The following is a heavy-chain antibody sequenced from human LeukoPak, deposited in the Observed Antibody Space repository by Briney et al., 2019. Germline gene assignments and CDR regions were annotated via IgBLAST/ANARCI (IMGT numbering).Heavy chain of an antibody. V-gene: IGHV4-34*01. J-gene: IGHJ6*03. CDR3: ARQGSGSYYYYYMDV. Sequence: PSETLSLTCAVYGGSFSGYYWSWLRQPPGKGLEWIGEINHSGSTNYNPSLKSRVTISVDTSKNQFSLKLSSVTAADTAVYYCARQGSGSYYYYYMDVWGKGTTVTISS. CDR2: INHSGST. CDR1: GGSFSGYY. D-gene: IGHD1-26*01.